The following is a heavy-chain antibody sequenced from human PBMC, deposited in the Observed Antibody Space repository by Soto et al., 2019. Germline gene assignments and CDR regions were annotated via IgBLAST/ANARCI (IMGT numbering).Heavy chain of an antibody. CDR1: GYDFTAYD. CDR3: GRGPSHRAPAGGTPYYYAMDV. CDR2: MNPINGAT. J-gene: IGHJ6*02. V-gene: IGHV1-8*02. D-gene: IGHD2-2*01. Sequence: ASVKVSCKASGYDFTAYDINWVRQASGQGLEWMGWMNPINGATGSARRFQGRVSMTRNTATATAYLELTSLRSDDSAVYFFGRGPSHRAPAGGTPYYYAMDVWGQGTTVTVS.